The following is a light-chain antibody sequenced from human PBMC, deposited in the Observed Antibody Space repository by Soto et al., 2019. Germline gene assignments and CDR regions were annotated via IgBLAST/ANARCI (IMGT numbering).Light chain of an antibody. J-gene: IGKJ2*01. V-gene: IGKV3-20*01. CDR2: GGS. CDR3: QQFGISPVYT. Sequence: VVLTQSPGTLSLSPGEGGTLSCRASQSVSSNYLAWYQQKPGQAPRLLIYGGSRRATGIPDMFSGGGSGTDFTRTISRLEPEDVEVYFCQCQQFGISPVYTFGQGTKLEIK. CDR1: QSVSSNY.